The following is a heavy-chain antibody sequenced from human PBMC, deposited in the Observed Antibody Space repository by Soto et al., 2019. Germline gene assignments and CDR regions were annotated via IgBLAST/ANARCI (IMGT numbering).Heavy chain of an antibody. Sequence: SETLSLTCGVSADSFSKYYWTWIRQPPGEGLEWIGYIYFNGNTNYNPSLKGRVTISIDTSKKQFSLNLSSVTAADTAVYYCASVTFGGVVLAHWGQGTLVTVSS. V-gene: IGHV4-59*01. CDR2: IYFNGNT. CDR1: ADSFSKYY. J-gene: IGHJ4*02. D-gene: IGHD3-16*01. CDR3: ASVTFGGVVLAH.